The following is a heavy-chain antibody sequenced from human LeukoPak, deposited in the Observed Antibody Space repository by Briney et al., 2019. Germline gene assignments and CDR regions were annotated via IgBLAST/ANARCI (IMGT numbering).Heavy chain of an antibody. J-gene: IGHJ4*02. D-gene: IGHD3-10*01. CDR3: AKDLITYYYGSGSPRPVDY. Sequence: HPGGSLRLSCAASGFTFSSYAMSWVRQAPGKGLEWVSAISGSDGSTYYADSVKGRFTISRDNSKNTLYLQMNSLRAEDTAVYYCAKDLITYYYGSGSPRPVDYWGQGTLVTVSS. V-gene: IGHV3-23*01. CDR1: GFTFSSYA. CDR2: ISGSDGST.